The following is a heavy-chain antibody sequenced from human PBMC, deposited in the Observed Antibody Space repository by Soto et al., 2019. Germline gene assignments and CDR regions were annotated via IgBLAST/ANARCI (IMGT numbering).Heavy chain of an antibody. D-gene: IGHD3-3*01. J-gene: IGHJ4*02. CDR3: TTFFPMEWLFYPFDY. CDR1: GFTFSNAW. Sequence: GGSLRLSCAASGFTFSNAWMSWVRQAPGKGLEWVGRIKSKTDGGTTDYAAPVKGRFTISRDDSKNTLYLQMNSLKTEDTAVYYCTTFFPMEWLFYPFDYWGQGTLVTVSS. CDR2: IKSKTDGGTT. V-gene: IGHV3-15*01.